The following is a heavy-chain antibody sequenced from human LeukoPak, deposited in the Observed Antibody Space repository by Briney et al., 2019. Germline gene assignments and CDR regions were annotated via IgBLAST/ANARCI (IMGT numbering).Heavy chain of an antibody. CDR1: GFTFSSYG. CDR2: ISYDGSNK. D-gene: IGHD6-19*01. CDR3: AKDYREQWLADTIDY. V-gene: IGHV3-30*18. Sequence: PGGSLRLSCAASGFTFSSYGMHWVRQAPGKGLEWVAVISYDGSNKYYADSVKGRFTISRDNSKDTLYLQMNSLRAEDTAVYYCAKDYREQWLADTIDYWGQGTLVTVSS. J-gene: IGHJ4*02.